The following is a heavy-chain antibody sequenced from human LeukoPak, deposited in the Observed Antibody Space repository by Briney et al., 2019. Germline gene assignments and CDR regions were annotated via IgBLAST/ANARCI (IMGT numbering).Heavy chain of an antibody. V-gene: IGHV1-3*03. J-gene: IGHJ4*02. D-gene: IGHD6-19*01. CDR3: AKDLSRIAVAQRGY. Sequence: ASVKVSCKASGYTFTSYAMHWVRQAPGQRLEWMGWINTGNGNTKYSQEFQGRVTTSRDTSARTAYMELSSLRSEDTAVYYCAKDLSRIAVAQRGYWGQGTLVTVSS. CDR2: INTGNGNT. CDR1: GYTFTSYA.